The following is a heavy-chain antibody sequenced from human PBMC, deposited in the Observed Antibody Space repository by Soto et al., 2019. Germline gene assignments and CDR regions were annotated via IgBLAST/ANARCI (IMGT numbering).Heavy chain of an antibody. Sequence: PGGSLRLSCAASGFTFSSHAMSWVRQAPGKGLEWVSVISGWGGSTFYADSVKGRFTISRDNSKNTLYLQMNSLRAEDTAVYYCAKDQGYYDSSGYHFDAFDIWGQGTMVTVSS. D-gene: IGHD3-22*01. CDR1: GFTFSSHA. CDR2: ISGWGGST. J-gene: IGHJ3*02. CDR3: AKDQGYYDSSGYHFDAFDI. V-gene: IGHV3-23*01.